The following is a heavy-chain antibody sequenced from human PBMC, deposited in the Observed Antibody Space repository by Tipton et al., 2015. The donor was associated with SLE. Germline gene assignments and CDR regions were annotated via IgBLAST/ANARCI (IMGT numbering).Heavy chain of an antibody. V-gene: IGHV4-4*08. CDR2: IYTSGST. CDR3: ARGGSVRGFSLYYFDY. Sequence: LRLSCAVYGGSFSGYYWSWIRQPPGKGLEWIGHIYTSGSTNYNPSLKSRVTISVDTSKNQFSLKLSSVTAADTAVYYCARGGSVRGFSLYYFDYWGQGTLVTVSS. CDR1: GGSFSGYY. J-gene: IGHJ4*02. D-gene: IGHD3-16*01.